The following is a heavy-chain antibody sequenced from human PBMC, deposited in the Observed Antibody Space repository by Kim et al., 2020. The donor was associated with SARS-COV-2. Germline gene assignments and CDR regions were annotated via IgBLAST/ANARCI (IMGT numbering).Heavy chain of an antibody. V-gene: IGHV3-30*18. CDR2: ISYDGSNK. CDR3: AKSYLDDAFDI. J-gene: IGHJ3*02. D-gene: IGHD1-20*01. CDR1: GFTFSSYG. Sequence: GGSLRLSCAASGFTFSSYGMHWVRQAPGKWLEWVAVISYDGSNKYYADSVKGRFTISRDNSKNTLYLQMNSLRAEDTAVYYCAKSYLDDAFDIWGQGTMVTVSS.